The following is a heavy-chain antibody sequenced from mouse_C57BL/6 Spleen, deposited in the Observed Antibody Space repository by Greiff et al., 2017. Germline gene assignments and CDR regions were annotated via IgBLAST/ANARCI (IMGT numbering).Heavy chain of an antibody. CDR2: IDPSDSYT. CDR3: ARKTAQADY. Sequence: QVQLQQSGAELVKPGASVKLSCKASGYTFTSYWMQWVKQRPGQGLEWIGEIDPSDSYTTYNQKFKGKATLTVDTSSSTAYMQLSRLTSDDSAVYYCARKTAQADYWGQGTTLTVSS. J-gene: IGHJ2*01. CDR1: GYTFTSYW. V-gene: IGHV1-50*01. D-gene: IGHD3-2*02.